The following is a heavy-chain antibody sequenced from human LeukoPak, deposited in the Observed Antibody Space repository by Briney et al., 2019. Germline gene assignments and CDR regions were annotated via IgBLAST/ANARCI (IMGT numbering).Heavy chain of an antibody. CDR2: IYYSGST. Sequence: SETLSLTCTVSGGSISSYYWSWIRQPPGKGLEWIGYIYYSGSTNYNPSLKSRVTISVDTSKNQFSLKLSSVTAADTAVYYCARHYDSSGSEWVYWGQGTLVTVSS. J-gene: IGHJ4*02. CDR1: GGSISSYY. V-gene: IGHV4-59*08. D-gene: IGHD3-22*01. CDR3: ARHYDSSGSEWVY.